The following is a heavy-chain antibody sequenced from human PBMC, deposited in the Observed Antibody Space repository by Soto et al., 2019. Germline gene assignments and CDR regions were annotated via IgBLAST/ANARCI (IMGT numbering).Heavy chain of an antibody. J-gene: IGHJ4*02. CDR1: GFTFSRYA. D-gene: IGHD1-26*01. Sequence: GGSLRLSCAASGFTFSRYAIHWVRQAPGKGLEWVAVMSYDGTNKDYSDSVKGRFTISRDNSKNTMYLQMNSLRGEDTAVYYCARVDNSGGYYRRYCDQWGQGTLVTVSS. V-gene: IGHV3-30-3*01. CDR2: MSYDGTNK. CDR3: ARVDNSGGYYRRYCDQ.